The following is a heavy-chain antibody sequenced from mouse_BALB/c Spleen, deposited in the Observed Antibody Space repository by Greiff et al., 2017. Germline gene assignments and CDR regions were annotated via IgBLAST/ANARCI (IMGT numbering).Heavy chain of an antibody. Sequence: EVQLVESGGGLVKPGGSLKLSCAASGFTFSSYAMSWVRQSPEKRLEWVAEISSGGSYTYYPDTVTGRFTISRDNAKNTLYLEMSSLRSEDTAMYYCATTARATSWFAYWGQGTLVTVSA. CDR3: ATTARATSWFAY. CDR2: ISSGGSYT. CDR1: GFTFSSYA. J-gene: IGHJ3*01. V-gene: IGHV5-9-4*01. D-gene: IGHD3-2*01.